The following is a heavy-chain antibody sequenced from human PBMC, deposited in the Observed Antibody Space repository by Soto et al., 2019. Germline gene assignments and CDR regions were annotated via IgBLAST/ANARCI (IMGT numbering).Heavy chain of an antibody. CDR1: GFTFSRHG. CDR2: INPSGDST. J-gene: IGHJ4*02. CDR3: AKVDVSTAGSFDY. D-gene: IGHD6-13*01. V-gene: IGHV3-23*01. Sequence: GASVKVSCVASGFTFSRHGLSWVRQAPGKGLEWVSTINPSGDSTFYADSVKGRFTISRDNSKNTVYLQMNSLSVGDTAVYLCAKVDVSTAGSFDYWGQGALVTVSS.